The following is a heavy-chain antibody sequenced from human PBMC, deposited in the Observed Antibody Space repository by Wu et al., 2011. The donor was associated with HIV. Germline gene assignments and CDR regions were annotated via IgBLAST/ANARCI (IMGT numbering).Heavy chain of an antibody. Sequence: QSGAEVKKPGSSVRVACKASGGTFSNNAFSWVRQAPGEGLEWMGRIIPIVEKPKYAQKFQGRVTITADESTSTAYMELTSLRSDDTAVYYCAGPRGYSYGSFDYWGQGTLVTVSS. CDR1: GGTFSNNA. CDR3: AGPRGYSYGSFDY. D-gene: IGHD5-18*01. J-gene: IGHJ4*02. CDR2: IIPIVEKP. V-gene: IGHV1-69*11.